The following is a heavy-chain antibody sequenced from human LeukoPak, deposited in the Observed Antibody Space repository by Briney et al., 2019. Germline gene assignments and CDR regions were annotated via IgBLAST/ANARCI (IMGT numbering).Heavy chain of an antibody. Sequence: GSLRLSCAASGFTFSRYGMHWVRQAPGKGLEWVAVIWYDGSNKYYTDSVQGRFTISRDNPKNTLYLQMNSLRVEDTAVYYCAKLYSSGRYYFDYWGQGTLVTVSS. J-gene: IGHJ4*02. CDR3: AKLYSSGRYYFDY. V-gene: IGHV3-33*06. CDR1: GFTFSRYG. D-gene: IGHD6-19*01. CDR2: IWYDGSNK.